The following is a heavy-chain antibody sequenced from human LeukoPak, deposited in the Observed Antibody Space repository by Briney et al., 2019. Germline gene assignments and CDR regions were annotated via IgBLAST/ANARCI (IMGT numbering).Heavy chain of an antibody. CDR2: IYYSGST. D-gene: IGHD2-2*01. V-gene: IGHV4-59*08. Sequence: SETLSLTCTVSGGSISSYYWSWIRQPPGKGLEWIGYIYYSGSTNYNPSLKSRVTISVDTSKNQFSLKLSSVTAADTAVYYCARSVVVPAAMFAFDIWGQGTMVTVSS. J-gene: IGHJ3*02. CDR1: GGSISSYY. CDR3: ARSVVVPAAMFAFDI.